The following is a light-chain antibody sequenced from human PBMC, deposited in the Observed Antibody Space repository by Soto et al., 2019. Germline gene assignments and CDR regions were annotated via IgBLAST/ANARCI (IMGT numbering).Light chain of an antibody. Sequence: QSALTQPASVSGSPGQSITISCTGTSSDVGGYDVVSWYQQRPGKAPKLIIYDVSNRPSGVSNRFSGSKSGNTASLTISGLQAEDEADYYCTSYTRSDIGVFGGGTKLTVL. CDR3: TSYTRSDIGV. CDR2: DVS. CDR1: SSDVGGYDV. V-gene: IGLV2-14*01. J-gene: IGLJ3*02.